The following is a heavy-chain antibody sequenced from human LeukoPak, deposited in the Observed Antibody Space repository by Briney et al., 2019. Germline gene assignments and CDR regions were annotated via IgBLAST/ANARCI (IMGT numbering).Heavy chain of an antibody. D-gene: IGHD2-2*01. CDR2: INQDGSDK. CDR1: GLSFSNCW. CDR3: ASRYCSTPTFPYVGVFDY. Sequence: PGGSLRLSCAASGLSFSNCWMSWVRQSPGKGLEWVANINQDGSDKYYMDSVKGRFTISRDNAKNSAYLQMSGLRAEETAVYYCASRYCSTPTFPYVGVFDYWGQGTLVTVSS. V-gene: IGHV3-7*01. J-gene: IGHJ4*02.